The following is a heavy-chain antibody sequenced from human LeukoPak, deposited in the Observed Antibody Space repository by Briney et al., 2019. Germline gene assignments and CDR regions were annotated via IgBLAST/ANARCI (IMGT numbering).Heavy chain of an antibody. CDR3: AKDNRRHYTSGPNPDSLH. J-gene: IGHJ4*02. V-gene: IGHV3-9*01. CDR1: GFIFNNYA. Sequence: GGSLRLSCAGSGFIFNNYAMHWVRQPPGKGLEWVSGISWNSGSIDYADSVKGRFTISGDNAKNSLYLQMNSLRVEDTALYYCAKDNRRHYTSGPNPDSLHWGQGALVTVSS. CDR2: ISWNSGSI. D-gene: IGHD6-19*01.